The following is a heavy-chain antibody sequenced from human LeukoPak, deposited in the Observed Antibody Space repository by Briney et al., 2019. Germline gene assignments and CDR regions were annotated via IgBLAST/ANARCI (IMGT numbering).Heavy chain of an antibody. V-gene: IGHV4-30-2*01. D-gene: IGHD2-15*01. CDR2: IYHSGST. CDR1: GGSISSGGYY. CDR3: AREGFYFDY. Sequence: SQTLSLTCTVSGGSISSGGYYWSWIRQPPGKGLEWIGYIYHSGSTYYNPSLRSRVTISVDRSKNQFSLKLSSVTAADTAVYYCAREGFYFDYWGQGTLVTVSS. J-gene: IGHJ4*02.